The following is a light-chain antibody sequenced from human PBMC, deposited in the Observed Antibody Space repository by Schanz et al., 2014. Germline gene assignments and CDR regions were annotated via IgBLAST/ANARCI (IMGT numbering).Light chain of an antibody. CDR3: NSYTSIKASQV. V-gene: IGLV2-14*01. Sequence: QSALTQPASVSGSPGQSITISCTGTSSDVGGYNYVSWYQQHPGNAPKLMIYDVSNRPSGVSKRFSDSKSGNTASLTISGLQAEDEADYSCNSYTSIKASQVVGTGTKLTVL. CDR2: DVS. CDR1: SSDVGGYNY. J-gene: IGLJ1*01.